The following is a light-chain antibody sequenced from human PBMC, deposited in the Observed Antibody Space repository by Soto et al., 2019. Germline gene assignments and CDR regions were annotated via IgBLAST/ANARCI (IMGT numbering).Light chain of an antibody. CDR3: QQRTDRPPWT. CDR1: QSIGLA. J-gene: IGKJ1*01. CDR2: DAS. V-gene: IGKV3-11*01. Sequence: EIVLTQAPATLPLSQGERATLSCRASQSIGLAIAWYQHKPGQAPRLLIFDASQRATGIPARFRGSGSGTDFTLSISSLEPEDFAVYYCQQRTDRPPWTFGQGTKV.